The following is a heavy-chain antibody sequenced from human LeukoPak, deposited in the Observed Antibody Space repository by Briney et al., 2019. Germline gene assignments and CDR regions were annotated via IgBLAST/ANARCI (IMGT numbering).Heavy chain of an antibody. V-gene: IGHV4-4*07. CDR3: ARGGYSSSSNYYYYMDV. J-gene: IGHJ6*03. D-gene: IGHD6-6*01. CDR2: IYTSGST. CDR1: GGSIRTYY. Sequence: KPSETLSLTCTVSGGSIRTYYWSWIRQPAGKGLEWIGRIYTSGSTNYNPSLKSRVTMSFDTSKNQFSLKLSSVTAADTAVYYCARGGYSSSSNYYYYMDVWGKGTTVTVSS.